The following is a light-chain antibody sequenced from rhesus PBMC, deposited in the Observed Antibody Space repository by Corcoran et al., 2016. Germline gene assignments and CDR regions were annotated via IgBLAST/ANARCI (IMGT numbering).Light chain of an antibody. Sequence: DIQMTQSPSSLSASVGDTVTITCRASQSISSWLDWYQQKPGKAPKLLIYQASSLQSGVPSSFSGSGSGTDFPLTISSLQPEDFATYYCLQYSSSPWTFGQGTKVEIK. CDR2: QAS. CDR3: LQYSSSPWT. CDR1: QSISSW. V-gene: IGKV1-22*01. J-gene: IGKJ1*01.